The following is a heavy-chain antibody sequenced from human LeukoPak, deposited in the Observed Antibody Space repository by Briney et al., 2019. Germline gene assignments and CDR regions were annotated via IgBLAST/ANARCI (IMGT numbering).Heavy chain of an antibody. V-gene: IGHV3-20*04. Sequence: GGSLRLPCAASGFTFDDYGMSWVRQAPGKGLEWVSGINWNGGSTGYADSVKGRFTISRDNAKNSLYLQMNSLRAEDTALYYCARDRALISGWYYYYYYMDVWGKGTTVTVSS. D-gene: IGHD6-19*01. CDR2: INWNGGST. CDR1: GFTFDDYG. CDR3: ARDRALISGWYYYYYYMDV. J-gene: IGHJ6*03.